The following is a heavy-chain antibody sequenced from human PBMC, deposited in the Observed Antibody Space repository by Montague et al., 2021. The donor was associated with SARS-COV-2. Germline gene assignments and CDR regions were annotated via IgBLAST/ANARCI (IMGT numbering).Heavy chain of an antibody. D-gene: IGHD3-10*01. V-gene: IGHV4-59*12. Sequence: SETLSLTCTVSGGSISTYYWSWIRQPPGKGLEWIGYIYYSGSTNYNPSLKSRVTISVDTSKNRFSLKLSSVTAADTAVYYCARVSGYGSGSSFNWFDSWGQGLVVTVSS. CDR2: IYYSGST. J-gene: IGHJ5*01. CDR1: GGSISTYY. CDR3: ARVSGYGSGSSFNWFDS.